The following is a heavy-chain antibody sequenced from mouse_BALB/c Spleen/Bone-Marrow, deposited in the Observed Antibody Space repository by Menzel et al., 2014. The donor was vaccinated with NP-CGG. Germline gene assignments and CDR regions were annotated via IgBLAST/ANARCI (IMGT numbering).Heavy chain of an antibody. CDR2: IWSGGST. CDR1: GFSLTSYG. V-gene: IGHV2-2*02. Sequence: QVQLQQSGPGLVQPSQRLSITCTVSGFSLTSYGVHWVRQSPGKGLDWLGVIWSGGSTDYNTAFISRLSIIKDNSKSQVFFKMNSLQANDTAIYYCARNGDAWFAYWGQGTLVTVSA. D-gene: IGHD3-3*01. CDR3: ARNGDAWFAY. J-gene: IGHJ3*01.